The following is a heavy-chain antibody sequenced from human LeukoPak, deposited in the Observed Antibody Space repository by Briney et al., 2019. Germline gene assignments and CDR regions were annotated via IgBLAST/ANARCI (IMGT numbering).Heavy chain of an antibody. CDR1: GFTFDDYA. CDR3: AKGSPGLTVAGTMDV. CDR2: ISWNSGSI. V-gene: IGHV3-9*01. J-gene: IGHJ6*02. Sequence: GRSLRLSCAASGFTFDDYAMHWVRQAPGQGLEWVSGISWNSGSIGYADSVKGRFTISRDNAKNSLYLQMNSLRAEDTALYDCAKGSPGLTVAGTMDVWGQGTTVTVSS. D-gene: IGHD6-19*01.